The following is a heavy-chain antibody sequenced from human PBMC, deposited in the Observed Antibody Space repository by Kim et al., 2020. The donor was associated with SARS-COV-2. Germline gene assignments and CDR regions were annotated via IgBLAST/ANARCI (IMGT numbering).Heavy chain of an antibody. CDR3: GRDPKSSSRSTWA. D-gene: IGHD6-19*01. CDR1: GLTVSNNY. CDR2: IYSGGST. Sequence: GGSLRLSCAVSGLTVSNNYMRWVRQAPGKGLEWVSLIYSGGSTYYADSVKGRFSISRDNSKNTLYLQMNSLISEDTAVYYCGRDPKSSSRSTWAWGEGT. J-gene: IGHJ4*02. V-gene: IGHV3-66*01.